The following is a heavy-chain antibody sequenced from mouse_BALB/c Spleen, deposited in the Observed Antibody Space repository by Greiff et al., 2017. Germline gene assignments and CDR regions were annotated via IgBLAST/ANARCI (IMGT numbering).Heavy chain of an antibody. D-gene: IGHD2-1*01. CDR1: GYTFTDYW. Sequence: VQLQQPGAELVIPGASVKMPCKASGYTFTDYWLHWVTQRPGQGLEWIGAIDTSDSYTSYNQKFKGKATLTVDESSSTAYMQLSSLTSEDSAVYYCARLLRTYPDAMDYWGQGTSVTVSS. J-gene: IGHJ4*01. V-gene: IGHV1-69*01. CDR3: ARLLRTYPDAMDY. CDR2: IDTSDSYT.